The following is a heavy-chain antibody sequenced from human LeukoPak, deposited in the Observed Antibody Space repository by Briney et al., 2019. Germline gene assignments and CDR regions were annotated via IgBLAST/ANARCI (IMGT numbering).Heavy chain of an antibody. CDR3: AASGMTTVTFFDY. V-gene: IGHV4-39*01. CDR1: GDSITSSSYY. CDR2: IYSYSGST. Sequence: SETLSLTCTVSGDSITSSSYYRGWIRQPPGMGLEWIGTIYSYSGSTYYNPSLKSRVTISVDTSKNQFSLKLTSVTAADTAVYYCAASGMTTVTFFDYWGQGTLVTVSS. D-gene: IGHD4-17*01. J-gene: IGHJ4*02.